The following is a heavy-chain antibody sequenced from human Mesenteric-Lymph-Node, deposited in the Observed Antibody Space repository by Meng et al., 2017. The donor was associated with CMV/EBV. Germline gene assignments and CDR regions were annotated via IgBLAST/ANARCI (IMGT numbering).Heavy chain of an antibody. Sequence: SETLSLTCAVYGGSFSDYYWSWVRQPPGKGLEWIGEINHSGGTNYNPSLKSRVTISVDTSKNQFSLKLSSVTAADTAVYYCARITIFGVEAYYYYGMDVWGQGTTVTVSS. V-gene: IGHV4-34*01. CDR3: ARITIFGVEAYYYYGMDV. D-gene: IGHD3-3*01. J-gene: IGHJ6*02. CDR1: GGSFSDYY. CDR2: INHSGGT.